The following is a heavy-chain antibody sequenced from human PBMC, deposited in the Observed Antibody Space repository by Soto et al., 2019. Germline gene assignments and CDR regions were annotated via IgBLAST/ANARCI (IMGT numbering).Heavy chain of an antibody. CDR1: GYGFTTYG. V-gene: IGHV1-18*01. CDR3: ARGRYGDY. J-gene: IGHJ4*02. D-gene: IGHD1-1*01. CDR2: ISAHNGNT. Sequence: QVHLVQSGAEVKKPGASVKVSCKGSGYGFTTYGIIWVRQAPGQRLEWMAWISAHNGNTNYAQKLQGRLTVTRDTSTSTAHMELRSLRSDDTAVYYCARGRYGDYWGQGALVTVSS.